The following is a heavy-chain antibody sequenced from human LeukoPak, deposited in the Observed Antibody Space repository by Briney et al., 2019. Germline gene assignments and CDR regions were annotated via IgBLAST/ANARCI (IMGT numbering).Heavy chain of an antibody. Sequence: GGSLRLSCAASGFTFSSYWMSWVRLAPGKGLEWVANIKQDGSEKYYVDSVKGRFTISRDNAKNSLYLQMNSLRAEDTAAYYCARDKIMGASLFDYWGQGSLVTVSS. CDR2: IKQDGSEK. J-gene: IGHJ4*02. V-gene: IGHV3-7*01. CDR1: GFTFSSYW. CDR3: ARDKIMGASLFDY. D-gene: IGHD3-16*01.